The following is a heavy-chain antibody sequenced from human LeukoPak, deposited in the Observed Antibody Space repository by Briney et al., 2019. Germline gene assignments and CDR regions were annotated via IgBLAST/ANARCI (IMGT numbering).Heavy chain of an antibody. V-gene: IGHV4-34*01. D-gene: IGHD3-10*01. CDR2: IDHSGNT. CDR3: ERCDVYGSRKYYFDY. J-gene: IGHJ4*02. CDR1: GGSFSTHY. Sequence: SETLSLTCAVVGGSFSTHYLNWIRQPPGKGLEWIGQIDHSGNTIYNPSLKSRVTISVDTSENQFSLKLNSVTAADTAVYYCERCDVYGSRKYYFDYWGQGTLVTVSS.